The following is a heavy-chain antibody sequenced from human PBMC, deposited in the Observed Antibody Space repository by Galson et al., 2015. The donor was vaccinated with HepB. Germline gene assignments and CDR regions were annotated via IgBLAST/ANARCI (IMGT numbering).Heavy chain of an antibody. D-gene: IGHD6-13*01. Sequence: SLRLSCAASGFTVSSNYMSWVRQAPGKGLEWVSVIYSGGSTYYADSVKGRFTISRDNSKNTLYLQMNSLRAEDTAVYYCARVQNLREQLVRHMLYYYGMDVWGQGTTVTVSS. CDR1: GFTVSSNY. V-gene: IGHV3-53*01. CDR3: ARVQNLREQLVRHMLYYYGMDV. J-gene: IGHJ6*02. CDR2: IYSGGST.